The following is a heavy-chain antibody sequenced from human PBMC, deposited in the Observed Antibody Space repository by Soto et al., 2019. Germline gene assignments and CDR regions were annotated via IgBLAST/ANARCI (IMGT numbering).Heavy chain of an antibody. CDR2: ISSSSSYI. CDR3: ASGPGIAAAGTSDFDY. Sequence: GGSLRFSCAASGFTFSSYSMNWVRQAPGKGLEWVSSISSSSSYIYYADSVKGRFTISRDNAKNSLYLQMNSLRAEDTAVYYCASGPGIAAAGTSDFDYWGQGTLVTVSS. D-gene: IGHD6-13*01. V-gene: IGHV3-21*01. J-gene: IGHJ4*02. CDR1: GFTFSSYS.